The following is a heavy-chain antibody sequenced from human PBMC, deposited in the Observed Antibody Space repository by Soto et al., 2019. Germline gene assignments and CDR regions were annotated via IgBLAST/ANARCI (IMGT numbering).Heavy chain of an antibody. CDR2: IAYDGSNK. CDR1: GFTFSSFV. Sequence: PGGSLRLSCAAPGFTFSSFVMHWVRQAPGKGLEWVAFIAYDGSNKHYADSVKGRFTISRDNSNNTLYLQMNSLRVEDTAVYYCASPQGAHLNYFYGMDVWGQGTTVTVSS. V-gene: IGHV3-30-3*01. CDR3: ASPQGAHLNYFYGMDV. J-gene: IGHJ6*02.